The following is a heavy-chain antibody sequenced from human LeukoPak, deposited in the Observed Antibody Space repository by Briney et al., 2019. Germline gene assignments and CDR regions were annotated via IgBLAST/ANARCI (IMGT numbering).Heavy chain of an antibody. Sequence: PGGSLRLSCAASGFTFSSYAMHWVRQAPGKGLEWVAVISYDGSNKYYADSVKGRFTISRDNSKNTLYLQMNSLRAEDTAVYYCARDSSSIWSVLHPHYYYYGMDVWGQGTTVTVSS. CDR3: ARDSSSIWSVLHPHYYYYGMDV. V-gene: IGHV3-30-3*01. D-gene: IGHD3-3*01. CDR1: GFTFSSYA. CDR2: ISYDGSNK. J-gene: IGHJ6*02.